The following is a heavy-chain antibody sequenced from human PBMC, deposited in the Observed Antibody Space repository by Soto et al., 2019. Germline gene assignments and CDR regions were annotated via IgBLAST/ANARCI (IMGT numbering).Heavy chain of an antibody. V-gene: IGHV1-46*01. CDR3: ARADEVLGIMEYYYYYYGMDV. Sequence: ASVKVSCKASGYTFTSYYMHWVRQAPGQGLEWMGIINPSGGSTSYAQKFQGRVTMTRDTSTSTVYMELSSLRAEDTAVYYCARADEVLGIMEYYYYYYGMDVWGQGTTVTVSS. J-gene: IGHJ6*02. CDR1: GYTFTSYY. CDR2: INPSGGST. D-gene: IGHD7-27*01.